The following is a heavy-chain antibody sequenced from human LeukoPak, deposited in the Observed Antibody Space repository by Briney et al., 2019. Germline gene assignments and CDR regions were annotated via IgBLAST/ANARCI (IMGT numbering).Heavy chain of an antibody. CDR1: GGTFSSYV. J-gene: IGHJ5*02. CDR3: ARERSVVVPAAMGGYNWFDP. V-gene: IGHV1-69*13. D-gene: IGHD2-2*01. CDR2: IIPIFRTA. Sequence: ASVKVSCKASGGTFSSYVISWVRQAPGQGLEWMGGIIPIFRTADYAQKFQGRVTITADESTSIAYMELSSLRSEDTAVYYCARERSVVVPAAMGGYNWFDPWGQGTLVTVSS.